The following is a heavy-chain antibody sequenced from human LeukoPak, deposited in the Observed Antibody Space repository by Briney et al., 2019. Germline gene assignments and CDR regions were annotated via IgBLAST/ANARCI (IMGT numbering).Heavy chain of an antibody. CDR3: AKAPNRGYSYGWDYFDY. J-gene: IGHJ4*02. CDR1: GFTFSSYW. Sequence: GGSLRLSCAASGFTFSSYWMSWVRQAPGKGLEWVSAISGSGGSTYYADSVKGRFTISRDNSKNTLYLQMNSLRAEDTAVYYCAKAPNRGYSYGWDYFDYWGQGTLVTVSS. V-gene: IGHV3-23*01. CDR2: ISGSGGST. D-gene: IGHD5-18*01.